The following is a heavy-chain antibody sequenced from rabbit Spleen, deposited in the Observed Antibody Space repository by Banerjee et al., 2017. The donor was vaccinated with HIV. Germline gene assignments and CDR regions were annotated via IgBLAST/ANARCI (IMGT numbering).Heavy chain of an antibody. CDR3: ARDLVAVIGWNCNL. CDR1: GFSFSNKAV. V-gene: IGHV1S45*01. CDR2: NNAVCGKA. J-gene: IGHJ4*01. Sequence: QEQLVESGGGLVKPEGSLKLSCTASGFSFSNKAVRCLVRQAPGKVLEWIACNNAVCGKAVYASWAKGRFTFTKASSTTVTLQMTSLTAADTATYFCARDLVAVIGWNCNLWGPGTLVTVS. D-gene: IGHD1-1*01.